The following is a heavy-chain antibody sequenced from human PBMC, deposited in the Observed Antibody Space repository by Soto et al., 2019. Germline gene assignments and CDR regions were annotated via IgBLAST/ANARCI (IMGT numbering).Heavy chain of an antibody. CDR2: FYYGGST. J-gene: IGHJ4*02. Sequence: NPSETLSLTCTVSGVSIGSSDYHWGWIRQAPGKGLEWIGNFYYGGSTYYNPSLKSRVTVSVDTSKNQFSLKLTSVTAADTAVYYCARRIMGAIKGFDYWGQGTLVTVS. V-gene: IGHV4-39*01. CDR1: GVSIGSSDYH. CDR3: ARRIMGAIKGFDY. D-gene: IGHD1-26*01.